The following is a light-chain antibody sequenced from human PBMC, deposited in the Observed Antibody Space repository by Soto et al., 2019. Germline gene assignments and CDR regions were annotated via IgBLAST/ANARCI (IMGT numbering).Light chain of an antibody. V-gene: IGKV3D-20*02. CDR2: EAL. CDR1: QSVSSNY. CDR3: QQRNNWPLT. J-gene: IGKJ4*02. Sequence: IVLTQSPGTLSLSPGERATLSCRAGQSVSSNYLAWYQQKPGQAPRLLIYEALNRATGIPARFSGSGSGTDFTLTISSLEPEDFAVYYCQQRNNWPLTFGGGTKVEIK.